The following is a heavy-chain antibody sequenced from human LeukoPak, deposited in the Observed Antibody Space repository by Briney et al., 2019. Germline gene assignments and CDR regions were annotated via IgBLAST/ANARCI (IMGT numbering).Heavy chain of an antibody. CDR1: GGTFSSYA. V-gene: IGHV1-69*06. CDR3: ARDAGGCSSTSCYQRYYYYYGMDV. Sequence: ASVKVSCKASGGTFSSYAISWVRQAPGQGLEWRGGIIPIFGTANYAQKFQGRVTITADKSTSTAYMELSSLRSGDTAVYYCARDAGGCSSTSCYQRYYYYYGMDVWGKGTTVTVSS. CDR2: IIPIFGTA. J-gene: IGHJ6*04. D-gene: IGHD2-2*01.